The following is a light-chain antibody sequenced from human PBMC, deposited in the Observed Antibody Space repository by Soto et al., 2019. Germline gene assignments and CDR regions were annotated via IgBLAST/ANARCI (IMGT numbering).Light chain of an antibody. CDR1: QSVSSS. CDR2: DAP. V-gene: IGKV3-11*01. CDR3: QQGHNWPPVT. Sequence: EIVFTQSPSTLSLSPGERATLSCRASQSVSSSLVWYQHKPGQAPRLLIYDAPNRATGISARFSGSGSGTDFTLTISSLEPEDFAVYYCQQGHNWPPVTFGGGTKVDIK. J-gene: IGKJ4*02.